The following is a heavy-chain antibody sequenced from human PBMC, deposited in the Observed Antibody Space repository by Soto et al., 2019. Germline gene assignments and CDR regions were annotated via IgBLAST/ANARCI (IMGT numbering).Heavy chain of an antibody. D-gene: IGHD6-13*01. CDR1: GFSFSTYA. CDR2: ITGNKGLI. J-gene: IGHJ4*02. CDR3: ARYELWYSSSTRTSPFDY. Sequence: GGSLRLSCAASGFSFSTYAMNWVRQAPGGGLEWVAVITGNKGLIKYADSVKGRFTISRDNSQNVLYLQMSSLRAEDTAVYYCARYELWYSSSTRTSPFDYWGQGTLVTVSS. V-gene: IGHV3-23*01.